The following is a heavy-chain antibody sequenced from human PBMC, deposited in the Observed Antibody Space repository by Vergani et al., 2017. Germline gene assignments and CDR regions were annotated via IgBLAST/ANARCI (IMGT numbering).Heavy chain of an antibody. Sequence: QVQLQQWGAGLLKPSETLSLTCAVYGGSFSGYYWSWIRQPPGKGLEWIGEINHSGSTNYNPSLKSRVTISVDTSKNQFSLKLSSVTAADTAVYYCARGAPYYYDSSGYYREGYYYMVVWGKGTTVTVSS. CDR1: GGSFSGYY. CDR3: ARGAPYYYDSSGYYREGYYYMVV. D-gene: IGHD3-22*01. J-gene: IGHJ6*03. CDR2: INHSGST. V-gene: IGHV4-34*01.